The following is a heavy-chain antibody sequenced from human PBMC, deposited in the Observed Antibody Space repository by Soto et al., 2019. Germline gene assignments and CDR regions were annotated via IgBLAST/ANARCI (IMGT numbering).Heavy chain of an antibody. D-gene: IGHD6-6*01. J-gene: IGHJ4*02. Sequence: GASVKVSCKASGGTFSSYAISWVRQAPGQGLEWMGGIIPIFGTANYAQKFQGRVTITADESTSTAYMELSSLRSEDTAVYYCARDGGWYSSSPEYFDYWGQGTLVTVSS. V-gene: IGHV1-69*13. CDR3: ARDGGWYSSSPEYFDY. CDR2: IIPIFGTA. CDR1: GGTFSSYA.